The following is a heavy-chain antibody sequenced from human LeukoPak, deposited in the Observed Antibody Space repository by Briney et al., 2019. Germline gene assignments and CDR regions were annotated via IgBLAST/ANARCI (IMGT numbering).Heavy chain of an antibody. CDR2: IYYSGST. CDR3: ARDRSSSYYYYMDV. CDR1: GGSISSSNYY. V-gene: IGHV4-39*02. Sequence: SETLSLTCTVSGGSISSSNYYWGWIRQPPGKGLEWIGTIYYSGSTYYNPSLKSRITISVDTSKNQFSLKMRSVTAADTAVYYCARDRSSSYYYYMDVWGKGTTVTISS. J-gene: IGHJ6*03. D-gene: IGHD6-13*01.